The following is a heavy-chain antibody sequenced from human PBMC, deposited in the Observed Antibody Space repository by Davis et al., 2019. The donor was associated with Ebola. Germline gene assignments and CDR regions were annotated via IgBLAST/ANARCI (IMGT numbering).Heavy chain of an antibody. J-gene: IGHJ4*02. D-gene: IGHD3-3*01. CDR2: IKGDGSHT. V-gene: IGHV3-74*01. Sequence: GESLKISCAASGFTFSKYWMHWVCQAPGKGLVWVSRIKGDGSHTIYADSVKGRFTISRDNAKNTLYLQMNSLRAEDTAVYYCVRDNDFWSFDWWGQGTLVTVSS. CDR1: GFTFSKYW. CDR3: VRDNDFWSFDW.